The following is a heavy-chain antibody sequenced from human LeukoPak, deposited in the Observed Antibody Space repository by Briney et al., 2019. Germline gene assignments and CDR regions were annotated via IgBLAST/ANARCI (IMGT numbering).Heavy chain of an antibody. V-gene: IGHV3-23*01. Sequence: GGSLRLSCADSGFTFSIYAMNWVRQAPGKGLERVSGISGSGLSTYYADSVKGRFTISRDNSKNTLYLQMNSLRADDTAVYYCASDVRAAAGTSGYYWGQGTLVTVSS. D-gene: IGHD6-13*01. CDR3: ASDVRAAAGTSGYY. J-gene: IGHJ4*02. CDR1: GFTFSIYA. CDR2: ISGSGLST.